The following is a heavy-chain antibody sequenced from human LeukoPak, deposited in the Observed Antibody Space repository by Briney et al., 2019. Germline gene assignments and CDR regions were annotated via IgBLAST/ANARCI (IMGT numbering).Heavy chain of an antibody. CDR2: VGPKTGTT. V-gene: IGHV1-2*02. Sequence: ASVKVSCKSSRYTFTDYYIHWVRQAPGQGLEWMGWVGPKTGTTNYAQSFQGRVTMTRDTSITTAYMEMTRLTSDDTAVYYCARVSGYGEPYFNLWGQGTLLTVSS. CDR1: RYTFTDYY. D-gene: IGHD4-17*01. J-gene: IGHJ4*02. CDR3: ARVSGYGEPYFNL.